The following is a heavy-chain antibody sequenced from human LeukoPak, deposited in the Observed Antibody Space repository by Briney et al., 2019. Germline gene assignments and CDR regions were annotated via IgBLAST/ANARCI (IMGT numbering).Heavy chain of an antibody. V-gene: IGHV3-23*01. CDR1: GFTVSSNY. CDR3: AKDNYTDSYYPFDY. J-gene: IGHJ4*02. Sequence: GGSLRLSCAASGFTVSSNYMSWVRQAPGKGLEWVSAMSGSGDSTLYADSVRGRFTISRDDSKNTLYLQMNNLRVEDTAVYYCAKDNYTDSYYPFDYWGQGTLVTVSS. D-gene: IGHD1-26*01. CDR2: MSGSGDST.